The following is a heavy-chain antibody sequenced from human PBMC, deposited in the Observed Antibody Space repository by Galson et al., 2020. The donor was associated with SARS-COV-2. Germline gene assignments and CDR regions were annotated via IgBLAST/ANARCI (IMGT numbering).Heavy chain of an antibody. D-gene: IGHD4-17*01. V-gene: IGHV3-30*18. CDR3: VKGAVTTFGDY. Sequence: GGSLRLSCAASGFTFSSFGMNWVRQAPGKGLEWVALISYEGSVKNYGDSVKGRFTISRDNSKNTLFLQMNSLRPEDTAMYYCVKGAVTTFGDYWGQGTLVTVSS. CDR2: ISYEGSVK. J-gene: IGHJ4*02. CDR1: GFTFSSFG.